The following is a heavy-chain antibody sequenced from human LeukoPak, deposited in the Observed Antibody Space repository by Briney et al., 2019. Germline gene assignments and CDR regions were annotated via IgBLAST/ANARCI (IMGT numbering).Heavy chain of an antibody. CDR3: AKDRASTYSSSWFPGY. CDR2: ISYDGSNK. J-gene: IGHJ4*02. V-gene: IGHV3-30*18. CDR1: GFTFSSYG. D-gene: IGHD6-13*01. Sequence: GGSLRLSCAASGFTFSSYGMHWVRQAPGKGLEWVAVISYDGSNKYYADSVKGRFTISRDNSKNTLYLQMNSLRAEDRAVYYCAKDRASTYSSSWFPGYWGQGTLVTVSS.